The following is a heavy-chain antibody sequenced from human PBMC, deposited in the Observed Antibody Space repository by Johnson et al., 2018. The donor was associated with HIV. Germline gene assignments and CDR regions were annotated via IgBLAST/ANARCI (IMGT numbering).Heavy chain of an antibody. CDR3: ARGGGWATDAFDI. CDR2: IGTAGDT. Sequence: VQLVESGGGLVQPGGSLRLSCVASGFTFTSYDMHWVRQATGEGLDWISAIGTAGDTLYPGSVKGRFTISRDNSKNTLYLQMNSLRAEDTAVYYCARGGGWATDAFDIWGQGTMVTVSS. J-gene: IGHJ3*02. CDR1: GFTFTSYD. V-gene: IGHV3-13*01. D-gene: IGHD5-12*01.